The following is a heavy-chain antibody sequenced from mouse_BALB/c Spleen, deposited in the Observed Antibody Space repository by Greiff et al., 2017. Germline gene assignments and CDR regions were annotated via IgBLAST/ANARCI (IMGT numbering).Heavy chain of an antibody. CDR2: ISDGGSYT. V-gene: IGHV5-4*02. CDR3: ARDGDYGKGYWYFDV. Sequence: DVHLVESGGGLVKPGGSLKLSCAASGFTFSDYYMYWVRQTPEKRLEWVATISDGGSYTYYPDSVKGRFTISRDNAKNNLYLQMSSLKSEDTAMYYCARDGDYGKGYWYFDVWGAGTTVTVSS. D-gene: IGHD2-1*01. J-gene: IGHJ1*01. CDR1: GFTFSDYY.